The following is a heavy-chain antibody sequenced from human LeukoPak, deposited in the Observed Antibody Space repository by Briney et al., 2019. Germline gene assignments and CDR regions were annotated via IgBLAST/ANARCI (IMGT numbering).Heavy chain of an antibody. J-gene: IGHJ4*02. CDR1: GGSISSGDYY. V-gene: IGHV4-30-4*01. CDR2: IYYSGST. CDR3: ARDGKWFGELLPYYFDY. Sequence: PSQTLSLTCTVSGGSISSGDYYWSWIRQPPGKGLEWIGYIYYSGSTYYNPSLKSRVTISVDTSKNQFSLKLSSVTAADTAVYYCARDGKWFGELLPYYFDYWGQGTLVTVSS. D-gene: IGHD3-10*01.